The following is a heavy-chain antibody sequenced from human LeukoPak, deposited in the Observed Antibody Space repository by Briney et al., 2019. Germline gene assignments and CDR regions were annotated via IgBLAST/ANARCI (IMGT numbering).Heavy chain of an antibody. Sequence: GGSLRLSCAASGFTFSSYSMNWVRQAPGKGLEWVSYISSSSSTIYYADSVKGRFTISRDNAKNSLYLQMNSLRAEDTAVYYCARTAPGTTAKPLYYFDYWGQGTLVTVSS. CDR1: GFTFSSYS. J-gene: IGHJ4*02. CDR3: ARTAPGTTAKPLYYFDY. CDR2: ISSSSSTI. V-gene: IGHV3-48*04. D-gene: IGHD1-7*01.